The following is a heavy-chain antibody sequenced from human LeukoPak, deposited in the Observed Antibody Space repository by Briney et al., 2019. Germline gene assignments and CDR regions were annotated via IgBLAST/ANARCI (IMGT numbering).Heavy chain of an antibody. CDR3: ARGRHPGPTWISEY. Sequence: ASVNVSCKAFEYTFTSYEINWVRQATLQGLEWMGWMNPNRGNTGYAQKFQGRVTMTRNTSISNAYMELSSLTSEDTAVYYCARGRHPGPTWISEYWGQGTLVTVSS. CDR2: MNPNRGNT. CDR1: EYTFTSYE. D-gene: IGHD5-12*01. J-gene: IGHJ4*02. V-gene: IGHV1-8*01.